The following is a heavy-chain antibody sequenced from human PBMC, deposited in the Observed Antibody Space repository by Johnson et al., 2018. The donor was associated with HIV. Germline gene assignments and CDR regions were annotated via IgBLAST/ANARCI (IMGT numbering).Heavy chain of an antibody. CDR3: ARPHIVVVTAGYAFDI. CDR1: GFTSTNCA. J-gene: IGHJ3*02. D-gene: IGHD2-21*02. V-gene: IGHV3-30-3*01. Sequence: QVQLVESGGGVVQPGRSLRLSCAASGFTSTNCARHWVRQAPGKGLEWVAIISYDGNNKYYADSVKGRFTISRDNSKNTLYLQMNSLRAEDTAVYYCARPHIVVVTAGYAFDIWGQGTMLTVSS. CDR2: ISYDGNNK.